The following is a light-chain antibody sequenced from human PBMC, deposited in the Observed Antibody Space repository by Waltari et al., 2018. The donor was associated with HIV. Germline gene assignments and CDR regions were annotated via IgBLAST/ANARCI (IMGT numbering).Light chain of an antibody. J-gene: IGKJ1*01. Sequence: DIQLPQSPSSLSASVGDRVTITCRASQNITSYLNWYQQKQGKAPNLLIYATSTLQSGVPSRFSASGSGTDFTLTISSLQPEDFATYYCQQSYSTPRTFGQGTKVEIK. CDR2: ATS. CDR3: QQSYSTPRT. CDR1: QNITSY. V-gene: IGKV1-39*01.